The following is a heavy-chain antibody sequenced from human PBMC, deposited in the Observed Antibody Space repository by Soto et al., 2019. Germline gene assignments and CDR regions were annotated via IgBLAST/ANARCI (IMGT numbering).Heavy chain of an antibody. CDR2: IYSGGST. D-gene: IGHD3-3*01. J-gene: IGHJ4*02. CDR1: GFTVSSNY. Sequence: EVQLVESGGGLVQPGGSLRLSCAASGFTVSSNYMSWVRQAPGKGLEWVSVIYSGGSTYYVDSVKGRFTISRDNSKNTLYLQMNSLRAEDTAVYYCARGSSFDFWSGNPHFDYWGQGTLVTVSS. CDR3: ARGSSFDFWSGNPHFDY. V-gene: IGHV3-66*01.